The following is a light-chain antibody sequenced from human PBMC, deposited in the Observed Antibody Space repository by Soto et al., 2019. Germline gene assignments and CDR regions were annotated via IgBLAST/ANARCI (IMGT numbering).Light chain of an antibody. V-gene: IGLV2-8*01. CDR2: EVS. J-gene: IGLJ2*01. Sequence: QSALTQPPSASGSPGQSVIISCTGTSSDVGGYNFVSWYQQHPGKAPKLVIYEVSKRPSGVPDRFSASKSGNTASLTVSGLQAEDEAAYYCSSYAGSNNLVFGGGTKLTVL. CDR3: SSYAGSNNLV. CDR1: SSDVGGYNF.